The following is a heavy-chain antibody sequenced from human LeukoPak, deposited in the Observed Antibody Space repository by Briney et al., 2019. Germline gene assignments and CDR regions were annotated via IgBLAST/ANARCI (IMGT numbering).Heavy chain of an antibody. CDR1: GYTFTSYG. CDR3: ARGPFTIFGVVMAGEADY. CDR2: ISAYNGNT. V-gene: IGHV1-18*01. J-gene: IGHJ4*02. Sequence: ASVKVSCKASGYTFTSYGISWVRLAPGQGLEWMGWISAYNGNTNYAQKLQGRVTMTTDTSTSTAYMELRSLRSDDTAVYYCARGPFTIFGVVMAGEADYWGQGTLVTVSS. D-gene: IGHD3-3*01.